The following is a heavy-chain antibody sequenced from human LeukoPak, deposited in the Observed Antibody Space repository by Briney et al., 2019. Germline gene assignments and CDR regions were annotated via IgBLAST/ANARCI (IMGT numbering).Heavy chain of an antibody. CDR2: INESGERT. CDR1: GFTFSSYA. CDR3: AKEPLREGGTHFDY. J-gene: IGHJ4*02. D-gene: IGHD5-24*01. V-gene: IGHV3-23*01. Sequence: GGSLRLSCAASGFTFSSYAMSWVRQAPGKGLEWVSGINESGERTYYADSVKGRFTISRDNSKNTLYLQMNSLRGEDTAVYYCAKEPLREGGTHFDYWGQGNLVTVSS.